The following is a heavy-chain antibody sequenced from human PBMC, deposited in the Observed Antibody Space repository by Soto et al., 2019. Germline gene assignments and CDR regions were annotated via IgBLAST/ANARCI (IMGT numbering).Heavy chain of an antibody. J-gene: IGHJ3*02. D-gene: IGHD2-15*01. CDR2: IYYSGST. V-gene: IGHV4-39*01. CDR1: GGSISSSSYY. CDR3: ARGGYCSGGSCYGSAFDI. Sequence: QLQLQESGPGLVKPSETLSLTCTVSGGSISSSSYYWGWIRQPPGKGLEWIGSIYYSGSTYYNPSIKSRVTISVDTSKNQLSRKLSSVTAADTAVYYCARGGYCSGGSCYGSAFDIWGQGTMVTVSS.